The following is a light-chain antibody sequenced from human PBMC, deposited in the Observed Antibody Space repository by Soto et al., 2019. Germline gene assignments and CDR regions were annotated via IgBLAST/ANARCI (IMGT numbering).Light chain of an antibody. CDR3: SSYTSTSTFSV. CDR1: ISDVGGFNY. J-gene: IGLJ1*01. Sequence: QSLFTQPAYVSGSPGQSVTISCTGTISDVGGFNYVSWYQQYPGKAPTLMIFQVSSRSSGVSNRFFGSKYGNTASLTISGLQADDEAEYYCSSYTSTSTFSVFGTGTKVTVL. CDR2: QVS. V-gene: IGLV2-14*01.